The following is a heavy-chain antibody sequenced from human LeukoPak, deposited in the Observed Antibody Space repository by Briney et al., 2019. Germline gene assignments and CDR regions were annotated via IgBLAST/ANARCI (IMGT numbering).Heavy chain of an antibody. J-gene: IGHJ4*02. CDR3: ARFSSYCTNGVCGGNYFDY. D-gene: IGHD2-8*01. CDR1: GGSFSGYY. V-gene: IGHV4-34*01. Sequence: SETLSLTCAVYGGSFSGYYWSWIRQPPGKGLEWIGEINHSGSTNYNPSLKSRVTISVDTSKNQFPLKLSSVTAADTAVYYCARFSSYCTNGVCGGNYFDYWGQGTLVTVSS. CDR2: INHSGST.